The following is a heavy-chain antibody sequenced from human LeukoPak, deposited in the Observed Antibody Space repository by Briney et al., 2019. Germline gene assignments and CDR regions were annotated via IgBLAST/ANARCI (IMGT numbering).Heavy chain of an antibody. CDR1: GGSISSYY. J-gene: IGHJ6*03. Sequence: KPSETLSLTCTVSGGSISSYYWSWIRQPPGKGLEWIGYIYYSGSTNYNPSLKSRVTISVDTSKNQFSLKLSSVTAADTAVYYCARVRPESYDSSALMYYYYYMDVWGKGTTVTVSS. CDR3: ARVRPESYDSSALMYYYYYMDV. CDR2: IYYSGST. D-gene: IGHD3-22*01. V-gene: IGHV4-59*01.